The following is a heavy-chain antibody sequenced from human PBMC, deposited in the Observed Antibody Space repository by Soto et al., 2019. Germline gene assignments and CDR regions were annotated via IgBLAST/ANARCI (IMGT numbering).Heavy chain of an antibody. J-gene: IGHJ6*03. D-gene: IGHD1-7*01. CDR1: GGSISSYY. CDR3: ARENRDYLGLYYYMDV. V-gene: IGHV4-59*12. CDR2: IYYSGST. Sequence: PSETLSLTCTVSGGSISSYYWSWIRQPPGKGLEWIGYIYYSGSTNYNPSLKSRVTISVDTSKNQFSLKPSSVTAADTAVYYCARENRDYLGLYYYMDVWGKGTTVTVSS.